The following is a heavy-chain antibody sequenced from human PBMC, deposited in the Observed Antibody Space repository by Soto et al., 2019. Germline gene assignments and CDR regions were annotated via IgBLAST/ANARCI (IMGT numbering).Heavy chain of an antibody. Sequence: QVQLQESGPGLVKPSETLSLTCTVSGGSISGYSWNWIRQPPGKGLEWIAYIYDSGITNYNPSLKSRVTISVDMSTNQCSLKLSSVTAADTAVYYCAREPRQGDGIYYFYYWGQGTLVTVSS. D-gene: IGHD2-21*02. V-gene: IGHV4-59*01. CDR1: GGSISGYS. CDR2: IYDSGIT. J-gene: IGHJ4*02. CDR3: AREPRQGDGIYYFYY.